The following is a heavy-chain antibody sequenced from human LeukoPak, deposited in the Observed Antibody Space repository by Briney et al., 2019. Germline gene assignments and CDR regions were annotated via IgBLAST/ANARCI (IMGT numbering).Heavy chain of an antibody. J-gene: IGHJ4*02. CDR2: IHYSGST. CDR3: ARENGGNSHFFDY. V-gene: IGHV4-59*06. Sequence: SETLSLTCTVSGGSISSYYWSWIRQPPGKGLEWIGYIHYSGSTYYNPSLKSRVTISVDTSKNQFSLKLSSVTAADTAVYFCARENGGNSHFFDYWGQGTLVTVSS. D-gene: IGHD4-23*01. CDR1: GGSISSYY.